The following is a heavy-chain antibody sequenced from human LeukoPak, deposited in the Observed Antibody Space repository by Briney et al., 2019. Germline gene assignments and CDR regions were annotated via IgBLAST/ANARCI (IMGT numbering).Heavy chain of an antibody. D-gene: IGHD6-6*01. CDR2: IYTSGST. V-gene: IGHV4-4*07. Sequence: SETLSLTCTVSGGSISSYYWRWIRQPAGKGLEWIGRIYTSGSTNYNPSLKSRVTMSVDTSKNQFSLNLSSVTAADTALYYCARQRDYSTSLDPWGQGTLVTVSS. CDR1: GGSISSYY. CDR3: ARQRDYSTSLDP. J-gene: IGHJ5*02.